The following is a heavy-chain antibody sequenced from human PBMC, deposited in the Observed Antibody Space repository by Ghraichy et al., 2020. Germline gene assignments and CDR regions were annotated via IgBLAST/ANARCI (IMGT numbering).Heavy chain of an antibody. CDR3: AKAFSECSSSNCHPEKYAMDV. Sequence: GGSLRLSCATSGFTFDDYAMSWVRQAPGKGLEWVSLISWDGGDTYYADSVKGRFTISRDNSKNSLYLQMNSLRPEDTALYYCAKAFSECSSSNCHPEKYAMDVWGQGTPVTVS. CDR2: ISWDGGDT. J-gene: IGHJ6*02. V-gene: IGHV3-43D*04. CDR1: GFTFDDYA. D-gene: IGHD2-2*01.